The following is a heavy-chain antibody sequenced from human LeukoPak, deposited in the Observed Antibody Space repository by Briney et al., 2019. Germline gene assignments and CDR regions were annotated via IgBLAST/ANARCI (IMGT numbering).Heavy chain of an antibody. CDR3: ARGASGNYNYHYGMDV. V-gene: IGHV3-72*01. CDR2: SRGKAKTYTT. CDR1: GFTFSDHY. J-gene: IGHJ6*02. Sequence: GGSLRLSCVASGFTFSDHYMDWVRQAPGKGLEWVARSRGKAKTYTTEYAASVKGRFTISRDESKNSLYLQMHSLIIEDTAVYYCARGASGNYNYHYGMDVWGQGTTVTVSS. D-gene: IGHD3-10*01.